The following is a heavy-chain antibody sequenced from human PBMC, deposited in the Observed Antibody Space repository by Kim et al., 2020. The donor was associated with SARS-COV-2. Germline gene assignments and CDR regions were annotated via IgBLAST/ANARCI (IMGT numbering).Heavy chain of an antibody. V-gene: IGHV3-9*01. J-gene: IGHJ3*02. D-gene: IGHD1-26*01. CDR3: AKDGSRIVGATSAFDI. Sequence: SVKARFTISRDNAKNSLYLQMNSLRAGDTALYYCAKDGSRIVGATSAFDIWGQGTMVTVSS.